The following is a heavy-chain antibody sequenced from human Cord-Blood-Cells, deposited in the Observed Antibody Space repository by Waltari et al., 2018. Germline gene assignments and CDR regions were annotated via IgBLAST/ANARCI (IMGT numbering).Heavy chain of an antibody. CDR3: ARRDYDILTGYDY. J-gene: IGHJ4*02. V-gene: IGHV4-34*01. CDR2: INHSGST. Sequence: WIRQPPGKGLEWIGEINHSGSTNYNPSLKSRVTISVDTSKNQFSLKLSSVTAADTAVYYCARRDYDILTGYDYWGQGTLVTVSS. D-gene: IGHD3-9*01.